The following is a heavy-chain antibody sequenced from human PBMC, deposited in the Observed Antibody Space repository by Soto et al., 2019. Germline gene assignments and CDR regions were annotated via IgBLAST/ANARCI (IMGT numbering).Heavy chain of an antibody. J-gene: IGHJ6*02. CDR3: VGGIVVVITYYYYYGMDV. Sequence: QVQLVQSGAEVKKPGSSVKVSCKASGGTFSSYAISWVRQAPGQGLEWMGGIIPIFGTANYAQKFQGRVTITADESTSTAYMELSSLRSEYTAVYYCVGGIVVVITYYYYYGMDVWGQGTTVTVSS. V-gene: IGHV1-69*12. CDR1: GGTFSSYA. CDR2: IIPIFGTA. D-gene: IGHD3-22*01.